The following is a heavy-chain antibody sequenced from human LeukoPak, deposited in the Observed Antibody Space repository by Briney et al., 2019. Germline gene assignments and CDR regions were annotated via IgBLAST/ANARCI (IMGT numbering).Heavy chain of an antibody. V-gene: IGHV3-33*01. D-gene: IGHD3-3*01. CDR2: IWYDGSNK. Sequence: GGSLRLSCAASGFTFSSYGVHWVRQAPGKGLEWVAIIWYDGSNKYYADSVKGRFTISRDNSKNTLNLQMNSLRAEDTAVYYCVRDRGYYGDYWGQGTLVTVSS. CDR3: VRDRGYYGDY. CDR1: GFTFSSYG. J-gene: IGHJ4*02.